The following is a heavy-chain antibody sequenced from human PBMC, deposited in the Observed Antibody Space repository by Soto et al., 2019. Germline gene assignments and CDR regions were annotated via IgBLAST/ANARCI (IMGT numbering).Heavy chain of an antibody. D-gene: IGHD3-3*01. V-gene: IGHV1-58*01. CDR2: IVVGSGNT. CDR3: AADAGYYDFWSGPKHYYGMDV. J-gene: IGHJ6*02. Sequence: EASMKVSCKASGFTFTSSAVQWVRQARGQRLEWIGWIVVGSGNTNYAQKFQERVTITRDMSTSTAYMELSSLRSEDTAVYYCAADAGYYDFWSGPKHYYGMDVWG. CDR1: GFTFTSSA.